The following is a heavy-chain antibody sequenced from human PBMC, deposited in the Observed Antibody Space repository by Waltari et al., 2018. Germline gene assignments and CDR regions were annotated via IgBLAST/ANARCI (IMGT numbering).Heavy chain of an antibody. CDR2: IIPIFGTA. D-gene: IGHD3-9*01. CDR1: GGTFSSYA. Sequence: VQLVQSGAEVKKPGSSVKVSCKASGGTFSSYAISWVRQAPGQGLEWMGGIIPIFGTANYAQKFQGRGTITADKSTSTAYMELSSLRSEDTAVYYCATTFGGYYDILTGYYNDAFDIWGQGTMVTVSS. J-gene: IGHJ3*02. CDR3: ATTFGGYYDILTGYYNDAFDI. V-gene: IGHV1-69*14.